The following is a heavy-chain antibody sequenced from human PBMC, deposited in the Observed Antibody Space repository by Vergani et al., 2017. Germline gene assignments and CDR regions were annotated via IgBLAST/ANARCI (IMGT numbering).Heavy chain of an antibody. CDR1: GFTVSSNY. CDR3: ARERNLYSSGWYYFDY. V-gene: IGHV3-53*01. CDR2: IYSGGST. J-gene: IGHJ4*02. Sequence: EVQLVESGGGLIQPGGSLRLSCAASGFTVSSNYMSWVRQAPGKGLEWVSVIYSGGSTYYADSVKGRFTISRDNSKNTLYLQMNSLRAEDTAVYYCARERNLYSSGWYYFDYWGQGTLVTVSS. D-gene: IGHD6-19*01.